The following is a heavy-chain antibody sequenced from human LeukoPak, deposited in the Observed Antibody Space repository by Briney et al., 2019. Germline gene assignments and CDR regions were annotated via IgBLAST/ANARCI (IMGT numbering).Heavy chain of an antibody. CDR3: VRGTAYYFDY. J-gene: IGHJ4*02. CDR1: GYTFTGYY. V-gene: IGHV1-2*02. CDR2: INPNNGGA. Sequence: ASVKVSCKASGYTFTGYYMHWVRQAPGQGLEWMGWINPNNGGASYAQNFQGRVTMTRDTSISTAYMEPSRLRSDDTAVYYCVRGTAYYFDYWGQGTLVTVS. D-gene: IGHD2-21*01.